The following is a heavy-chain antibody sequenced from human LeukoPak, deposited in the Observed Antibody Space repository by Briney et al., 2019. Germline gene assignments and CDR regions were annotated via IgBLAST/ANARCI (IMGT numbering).Heavy chain of an antibody. Sequence: GGSLRLSCAASGFTFNDAWMSWVRQVPGKGLEWVGRVKSKADGGTIDYGAPVKGRFTISRDDSKNTLYLQMNSLKTEDTAVYYCTTSRYGSGSYYVYFDYWGQGTLVTVSS. CDR1: GFTFNDAW. D-gene: IGHD3-10*01. CDR3: TTSRYGSGSYYVYFDY. V-gene: IGHV3-15*01. CDR2: VKSKADGGTI. J-gene: IGHJ4*02.